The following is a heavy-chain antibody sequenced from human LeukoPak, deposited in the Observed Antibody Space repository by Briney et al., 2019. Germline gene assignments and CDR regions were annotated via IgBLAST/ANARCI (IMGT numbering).Heavy chain of an antibody. D-gene: IGHD3-10*01. J-gene: IGHJ4*02. CDR1: GLTFRTTW. CDR2: MSGEGTTI. Sequence: GGSLRLSCATSGLTFRTTWMHWVRQAPGKGLMWVSRMSGEGTTIDYADSVKGRFTISRDNSRSTLYLQMNSLRPEDTAIYYCAREGYYGSGSPPSLYFDYWGQGTLVTVSS. V-gene: IGHV3-74*01. CDR3: AREGYYGSGSPPSLYFDY.